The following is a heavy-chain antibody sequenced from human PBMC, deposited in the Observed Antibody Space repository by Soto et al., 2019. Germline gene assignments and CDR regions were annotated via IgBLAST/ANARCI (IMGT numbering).Heavy chain of an antibody. D-gene: IGHD6-19*01. CDR2: IIPILGIA. V-gene: IGHV1-69*04. Sequence: SVKVSCKASGYTFTNSGFSWVRQAPGQGLEWMGRIIPILGIANYAQKFQGRVTITADKSTSTAYMELSSLRSEDTAVYYCARYNGIAVAGTNGVYFDYWGQ. J-gene: IGHJ4*01. CDR3: ARYNGIAVAGTNGVYFDY. CDR1: GYTFTNSG.